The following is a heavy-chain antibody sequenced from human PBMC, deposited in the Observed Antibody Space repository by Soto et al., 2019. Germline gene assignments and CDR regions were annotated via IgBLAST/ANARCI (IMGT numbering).Heavy chain of an antibody. J-gene: IGHJ5*02. V-gene: IGHV2-5*02. D-gene: IGHD3-10*01. CDR1: GFSLSTSGVG. CDR3: ARVYGFSTRFDP. CDR2: IYWDDDK. Sequence: QITLKESGPTLVKPTQTLTLTCTFSGFSLSTSGVGVGWIRQPPGKALEWLALIYWDDDKRYSPSLKSRLTITKDTSKNQVVLKMTNMDPVDTATYYCARVYGFSTRFDPWGQGSLVTVSS.